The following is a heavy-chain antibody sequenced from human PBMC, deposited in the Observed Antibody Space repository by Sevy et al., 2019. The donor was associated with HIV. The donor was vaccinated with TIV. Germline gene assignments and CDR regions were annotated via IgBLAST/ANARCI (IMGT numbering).Heavy chain of an antibody. Sequence: PSETLSLTCAVYGGSFSGYSWSWIRQPPGKGLEWIGEINHSGSTNYNPSLKSRVTISVDTSKNQFSLKLSSVTAADTAVYYCARGDCSSTSCLERWFDPWGQGTLVTVSS. D-gene: IGHD2-2*01. CDR3: ARGDCSSTSCLERWFDP. V-gene: IGHV4-34*01. CDR1: GGSFSGYS. J-gene: IGHJ5*02. CDR2: INHSGST.